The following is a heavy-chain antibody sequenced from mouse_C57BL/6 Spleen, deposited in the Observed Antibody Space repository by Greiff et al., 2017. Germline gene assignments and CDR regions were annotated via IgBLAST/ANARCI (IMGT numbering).Heavy chain of an antibody. CDR2: IYPKSGGT. D-gene: IGHD4-1*01. J-gene: IGHJ1*03. CDR1: GYTFTDYY. CDR3: ARGGGTGYFDD. V-gene: IGHV1-26*01. Sequence: EVQLQQSGPELVRPGASVKLSCKASGYTFTDYYMNWVKQSPGQSLEWIGDIYPKSGGTSYNQKFKGKATLTADKSSSTAYMELRSLTSEDSAVYYCARGGGTGYFDDWGKGTTLTVSS.